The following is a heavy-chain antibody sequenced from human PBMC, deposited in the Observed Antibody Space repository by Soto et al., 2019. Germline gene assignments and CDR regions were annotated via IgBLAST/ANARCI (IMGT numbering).Heavy chain of an antibody. CDR3: ASDGPYDILTGYQMGSLGFHY. CDR1: GYTFTSYG. CDR2: ISAYNGNT. V-gene: IGHV1-18*01. D-gene: IGHD3-9*01. Sequence: GASVKVSCKASGYTFTSYGISWVRQAPGQGLEWMGWISAYNGNTNYAQKLQGRVSLTTDTSTTTAYMELRSLRSDDTAVYYCASDGPYDILTGYQMGSLGFHYWGQGPLVTVAS. J-gene: IGHJ4*02.